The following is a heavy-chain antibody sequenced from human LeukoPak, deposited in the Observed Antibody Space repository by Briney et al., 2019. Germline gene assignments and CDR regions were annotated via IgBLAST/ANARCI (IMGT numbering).Heavy chain of an antibody. V-gene: IGHV1-2*02. Sequence: ASVKVSCKASGYTFTCYYMHWVRQAPGQGLEWMGWINPNSGGTNYAQKFQGRVTMTRDTSISTAYMELSRLRSGDTAVYYCAYSSGTYYMGFDYWGQGTLVTVSS. D-gene: IGHD3-22*01. CDR1: GYTFTCYY. CDR3: AYSSGTYYMGFDY. CDR2: INPNSGGT. J-gene: IGHJ4*02.